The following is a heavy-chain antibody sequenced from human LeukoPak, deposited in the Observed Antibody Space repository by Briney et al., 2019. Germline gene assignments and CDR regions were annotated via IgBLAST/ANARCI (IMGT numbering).Heavy chain of an antibody. CDR1: GLTFSNAW. D-gene: IGHD3-10*01. CDR3: TTSGSGSYYMIQFDY. J-gene: IGHJ4*02. V-gene: IGHV3-15*01. CDR2: IKSKTDGGTT. Sequence: PGGSLRLSCAASGLTFSNAWMSWVRQAPGKGLEWVGRIKSKTDGGTTDYAAPVKGRFTISRDDSKNTLYLQMNSLKTEDTAVYYCTTSGSGSYYMIQFDYWGQGTLVTVSS.